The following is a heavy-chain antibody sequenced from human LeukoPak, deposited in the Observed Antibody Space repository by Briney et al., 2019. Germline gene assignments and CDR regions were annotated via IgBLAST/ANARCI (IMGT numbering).Heavy chain of an antibody. CDR3: ARRAEEGGGNGTYYFDY. CDR2: INHSGST. D-gene: IGHD2-15*01. CDR1: GGSFSGYY. J-gene: IGHJ4*02. Sequence: PSETLSLTCAVYGGSFSGYYWSWTRQPPGKGLEWIGEINHSGSTNYNPSLKSRVTISVDTSKNQFSLKLSSVTAADTAVYYCARRAEEGGGNGTYYFDYWGQGTLVTVSS. V-gene: IGHV4-34*01.